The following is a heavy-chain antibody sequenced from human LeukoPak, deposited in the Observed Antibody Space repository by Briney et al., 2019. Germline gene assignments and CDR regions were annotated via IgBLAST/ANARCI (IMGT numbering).Heavy chain of an antibody. J-gene: IGHJ4*02. CDR1: GGTFNNYA. CDR2: IIPIFGTA. Sequence: GSSVKVSCKASGGTFNNYAISWVRQAPGQGLEWMGGIIPIFGTANYAQKFQGRVTITADESTSTAYMELSSLRSEDTAVYYCARDLMPPGPSLPYSSPGNWGQGTLVTVSS. CDR3: ARDLMPPGPSLPYSSPGN. V-gene: IGHV1-69*01. D-gene: IGHD6-13*01.